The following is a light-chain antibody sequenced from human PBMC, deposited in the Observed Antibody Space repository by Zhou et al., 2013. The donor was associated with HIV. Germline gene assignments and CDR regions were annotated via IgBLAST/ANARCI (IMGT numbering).Light chain of an antibody. Sequence: DIQMTQSPSSVSASVGDRVTITCRASQDIAGWLAWYQQNPGTAPRLLIFDARGLQSGVPSRFTGSGSGTDYTLTISSLQPEDFATYYCQQAHSFPYTFGQGTKLETK. CDR2: DAR. J-gene: IGKJ2*01. V-gene: IGKV1-12*01. CDR1: QDIAGW. CDR3: QQAHSFPYT.